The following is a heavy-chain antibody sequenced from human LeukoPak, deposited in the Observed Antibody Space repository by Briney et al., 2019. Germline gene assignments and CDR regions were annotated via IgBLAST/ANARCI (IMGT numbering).Heavy chain of an antibody. J-gene: IGHJ4*02. CDR1: GGSISSGGYY. Sequence: PSETLSLTCTVSGGSISSGGYYWSWIRQHPGKGLGWIGYIYYSGSTYYNPSLKSRVTISVDTSKNQFSLKLSSVTAADTAVYYCARGLALWSGYSIDYWGQGTLVTVSS. D-gene: IGHD3-3*01. CDR3: ARGLALWSGYSIDY. V-gene: IGHV4-31*03. CDR2: IYYSGST.